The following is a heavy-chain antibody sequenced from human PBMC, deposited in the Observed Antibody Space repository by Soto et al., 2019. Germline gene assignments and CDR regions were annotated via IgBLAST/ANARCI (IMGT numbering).Heavy chain of an antibody. D-gene: IGHD3-3*01. J-gene: IGHJ6*02. V-gene: IGHV3-7*05. CDR1: GFTFSSYW. CDR3: ASDNYQYYDLWSGYYTRDYHYSGMDV. Sequence: GGSLRLSCAASGFTFSSYWMSWVRQAPGKGLEWVANIKQDGSEKYYVDSVKGRFTISRDNVKNSLYLQMNRLGAEDTAVYYCASDNYQYYDLWSGYYTRDYHYSGMDVWGQGTTVTVSS. CDR2: IKQDGSEK.